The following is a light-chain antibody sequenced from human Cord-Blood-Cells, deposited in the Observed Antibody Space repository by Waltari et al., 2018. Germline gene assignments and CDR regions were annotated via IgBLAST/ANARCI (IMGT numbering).Light chain of an antibody. J-gene: IGKJ5*01. CDR3: QQRSNWPPIT. Sequence: EIVLTQSPATLSLSPGERATLSCRASQSVSSYLAWYQQKPGQAPTLLIYDASNRATGIPARFSGSVSGTDFTLTISSLEPEDFAVYYCQQRSNWPPITFGQGTRLEIK. V-gene: IGKV3-11*01. CDR1: QSVSSY. CDR2: DAS.